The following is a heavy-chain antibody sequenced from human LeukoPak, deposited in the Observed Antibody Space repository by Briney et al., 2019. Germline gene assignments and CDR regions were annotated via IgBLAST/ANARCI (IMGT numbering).Heavy chain of an antibody. J-gene: IGHJ6*03. CDR2: INHSGST. CDR3: ARGRGGSSGWSPIQYYYYYYMDV. Sequence: SETLSLTCAVYGGSFSGYYWSWIRQPPGKGLEWIGEINHSGSTNYNPSLKSRVTISVDTSKNQFSLKLSSVTAADTAVYYCARGRGGSSGWSPIQYYYYYYMDVWGKGTTVTISS. V-gene: IGHV4-34*01. D-gene: IGHD6-19*01. CDR1: GGSFSGYY.